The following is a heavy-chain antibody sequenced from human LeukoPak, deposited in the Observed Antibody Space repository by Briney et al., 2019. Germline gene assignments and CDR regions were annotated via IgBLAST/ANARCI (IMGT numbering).Heavy chain of an antibody. CDR2: ISGSGGAT. Sequence: HPGGSLRLSCAASGFTFSNYGMSWVRQAPGKGLEWVSTISGSGGATYYADSVQGRFTVSRDNSKNTLYLQMNSLKAEDTAIYYCTKGSSSGTYYDFDYWGQGTMVTVSS. D-gene: IGHD1-26*01. J-gene: IGHJ4*02. CDR1: GFTFSNYG. CDR3: TKGSSSGTYYDFDY. V-gene: IGHV3-23*01.